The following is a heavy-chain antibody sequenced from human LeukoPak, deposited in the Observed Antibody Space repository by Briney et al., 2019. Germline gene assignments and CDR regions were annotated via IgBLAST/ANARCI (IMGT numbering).Heavy chain of an antibody. V-gene: IGHV4-34*01. CDR1: GGSLSGHY. J-gene: IGHJ4*02. CDR3: AQYYYDSSGYYYVGYFDF. CDR2: INHSGST. D-gene: IGHD3-22*01. Sequence: PSETLSLTCAVYGGSLSGHYWSWIRQSPGKGLEWIGVINHSGSTNYNASLKSRVTISVDTSKNQFSLKLSPVTAADTAVYYCAQYYYDSSGYYYVGYFDFWGQGTLVTVSS.